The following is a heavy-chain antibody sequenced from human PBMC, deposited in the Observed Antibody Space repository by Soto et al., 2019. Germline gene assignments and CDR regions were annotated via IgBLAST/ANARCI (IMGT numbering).Heavy chain of an antibody. CDR1: GFTFSDYQ. CDR3: ARVVGAPNWFDP. Sequence: EVQLVESGGGLVQPGGSLRLSCAASGFTFSDYQMDWVRQAPGKGLEWVGRSRNKANSYTTEYAASVKGRFTISRDDSKNSLYLQMNSLKIEDTAVYYCARVVGAPNWFDPWGQGTLVTVSS. CDR2: SRNKANSYTT. D-gene: IGHD1-26*01. V-gene: IGHV3-72*01. J-gene: IGHJ5*02.